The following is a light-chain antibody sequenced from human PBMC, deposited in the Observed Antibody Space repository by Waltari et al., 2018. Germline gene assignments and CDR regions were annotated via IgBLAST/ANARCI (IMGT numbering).Light chain of an antibody. V-gene: IGLV2-23*02. CDR2: EVS. CDR1: SRDVGRYNL. CDR3: CSFAGSSISMV. Sequence: QSALTQPASVSGSPGQSITVSCTGTSRDVGRYNLVSCYQQHQGKAPNPLIYEVSERPSGVSDRFSGSKSGNTASLTIFGLQAEDEGDYYFCSFAGSSISMVFGGGTKLTVL. J-gene: IGLJ2*01.